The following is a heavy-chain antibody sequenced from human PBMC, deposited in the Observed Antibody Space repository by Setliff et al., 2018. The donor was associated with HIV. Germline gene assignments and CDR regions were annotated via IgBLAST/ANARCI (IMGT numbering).Heavy chain of an antibody. D-gene: IGHD3-22*01. CDR1: GYTFTGYY. Sequence: ASVKVSCKASGYTFTGYYIHWVRQAPGQGLEWMGWINPKSGDTNYVQKFQGRVTMTRDTSISTAYMELTRLRSDDMAVYYCVLPGYYESSGYAVDHWGQGTLVTVSS. V-gene: IGHV1-2*02. CDR3: VLPGYYESSGYAVDH. CDR2: INPKSGDT. J-gene: IGHJ4*02.